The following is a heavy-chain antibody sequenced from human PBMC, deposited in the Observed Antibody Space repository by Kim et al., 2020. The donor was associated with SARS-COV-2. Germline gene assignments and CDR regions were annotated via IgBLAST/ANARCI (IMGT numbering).Heavy chain of an antibody. J-gene: IGHJ4*02. D-gene: IGHD3-22*01. Sequence: YADSEKSRFTISKDHAKDSLYLQMNSLRAEDTALYYCAKDSSGYLKTFDYWGQGTLVTVSS. CDR3: AKDSSGYLKTFDY. V-gene: IGHV3-9*01.